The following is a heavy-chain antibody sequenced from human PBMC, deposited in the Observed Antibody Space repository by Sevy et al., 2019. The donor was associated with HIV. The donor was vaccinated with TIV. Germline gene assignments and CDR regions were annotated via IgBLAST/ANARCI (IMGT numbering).Heavy chain of an antibody. CDR1: GYSFTSYW. D-gene: IGHD3-22*01. CDR3: ARRQKYYYDSSGAYDAFDI. V-gene: IGHV5-51*01. J-gene: IGHJ3*02. Sequence: GESLKISCKGSGYSFTSYWIGWVRQMPGKGLEWMGIIYPGDSDTRYSPSFQGQVTISADKSISTAYLQWSSLKASDTAMYYCARRQKYYYDSSGAYDAFDIWGQGTMVTVSS. CDR2: IYPGDSDT.